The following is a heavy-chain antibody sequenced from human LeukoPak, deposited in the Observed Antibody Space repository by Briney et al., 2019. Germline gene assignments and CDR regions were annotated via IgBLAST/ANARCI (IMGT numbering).Heavy chain of an antibody. CDR1: GFTFSTYS. J-gene: IGHJ4*02. Sequence: GGSLRLSCTASGFTFSTYSMNWVRQAPGKGLEWVSFISSSSSYIYYADSVKGRFTISRDNAKNSLYLQTNSLRAEDTAVYYCARGPLDYSSDYFFDYWGQGTLVTVSS. V-gene: IGHV3-21*01. D-gene: IGHD6-19*01. CDR2: ISSSSSYI. CDR3: ARGPLDYSSDYFFDY.